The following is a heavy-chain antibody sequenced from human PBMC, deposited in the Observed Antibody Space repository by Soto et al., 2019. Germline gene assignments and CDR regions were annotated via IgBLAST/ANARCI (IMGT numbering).Heavy chain of an antibody. CDR3: ARVPPLYYYGSGSYMGYYYYMDV. D-gene: IGHD3-10*01. J-gene: IGHJ6*03. V-gene: IGHV4-59*01. Sequence: PSETLSLTCTVSGGSISSYYWSWIRQPPGKGLEWIGYIYYSGSTNYNPSLKSRVTISVDTSKNQFSLKLSSVTAADTAVYYCARVPPLYYYGSGSYMGYYYYMDVWGKGTTVTVSS. CDR1: GGSISSYY. CDR2: IYYSGST.